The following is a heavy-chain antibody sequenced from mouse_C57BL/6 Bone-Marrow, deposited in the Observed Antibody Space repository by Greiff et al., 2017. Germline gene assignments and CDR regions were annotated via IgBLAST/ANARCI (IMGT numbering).Heavy chain of an antibody. Sequence: EVMLVESGGGLVQPGGSMKLSCVASGFTFSNYWMNWVRQSPEKGLEWVAQIRLKSDNYATHYAESVKGRFTISRDDSKSSVYLQMNNLRAEDTVIYYCTALWYFDVWGTGTTVTVSS. J-gene: IGHJ1*03. CDR2: IRLKSDNYAT. CDR1: GFTFSNYW. V-gene: IGHV6-3*01. CDR3: TALWYFDV.